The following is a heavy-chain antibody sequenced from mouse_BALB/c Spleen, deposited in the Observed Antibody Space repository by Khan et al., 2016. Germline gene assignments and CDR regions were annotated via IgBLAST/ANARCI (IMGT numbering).Heavy chain of an antibody. V-gene: IGHV1-9*01. D-gene: IGHD3-1*01. CDR1: GYTFNSCW. Sequence: QVQLVQSGAELMKPGASVKISCKATGYTFNSCWLEWVKQRPGQGLEWIGEILPGTATTDYNEKFQDRAAFTADTSSNTAYMQLSSLTSEESTVYYCAKEELGSVIVNWGQGTLVTVSA. J-gene: IGHJ3*01. CDR3: AKEELGSVIVN. CDR2: ILPGTATT.